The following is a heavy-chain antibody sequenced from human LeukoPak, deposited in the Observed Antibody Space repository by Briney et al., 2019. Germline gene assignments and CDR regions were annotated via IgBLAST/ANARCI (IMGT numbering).Heavy chain of an antibody. Sequence: PSETLSLTCAVYGGSFSGYYWSWIRQPPGKGLEWIGEINHSGSTNYNPSLKSRVTISVDTSKNQFSLKLSSVTAADTAVYYCARPKGGGYSYGYGYFDYWGQGTLVTVSS. CDR1: GGSFSGYY. CDR2: INHSGST. V-gene: IGHV4-34*01. D-gene: IGHD5-18*01. J-gene: IGHJ4*02. CDR3: ARPKGGGYSYGYGYFDY.